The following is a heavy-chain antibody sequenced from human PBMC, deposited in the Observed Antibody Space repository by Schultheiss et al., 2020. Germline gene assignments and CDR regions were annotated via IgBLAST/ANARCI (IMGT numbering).Heavy chain of an antibody. CDR1: GGSISSGGYY. CDR3: ARVGWNYGVDY. J-gene: IGHJ4*02. CDR2: IYYSGST. Sequence: SETLSLTCTVSGGSISSGGYYWSWIRQHPGKGLEWIGYIYYSGSTYYNPSLKSRVTISVDTSKNQFSLKLSSVTAADTAVYYCARVGWNYGVDYWGQGTLVTVSS. V-gene: IGHV4-31*03. D-gene: IGHD1-7*01.